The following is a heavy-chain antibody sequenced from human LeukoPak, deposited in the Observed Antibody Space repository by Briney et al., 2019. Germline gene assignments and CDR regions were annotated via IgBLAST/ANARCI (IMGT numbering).Heavy chain of an antibody. J-gene: IGHJ4*02. CDR3: ARSPRGYCSGGSCYSEFDY. CDR2: ISWNSGSI. Sequence: GGSLRLSCAASGFTFDDYAMHWVRQAPGKGLEWVSGISWNSGSIGYADSVKGRFTISRDNAKNSLYLQMNSLRAEDTALYYCARSPRGYCSGGSCYSEFDYWGQGTLVTVSS. D-gene: IGHD2-15*01. V-gene: IGHV3-9*01. CDR1: GFTFDDYA.